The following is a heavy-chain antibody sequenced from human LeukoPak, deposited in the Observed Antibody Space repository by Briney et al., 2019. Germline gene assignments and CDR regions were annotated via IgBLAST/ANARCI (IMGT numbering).Heavy chain of an antibody. CDR3: ARDRTGRNTAQDDY. CDR1: GGSISSTNW. J-gene: IGHJ4*02. CDR2: IYHSGST. D-gene: IGHD5-18*01. Sequence: SGTLSLTCAVSGGSISSTNWWSWVRQPPGKGLEWIGEIYHSGSTNYNPSLKSRVTISVDKSKNQFSLKLSSVTAADTAVYYCARDRTGRNTAQDDYWGQGTLVTVSS. V-gene: IGHV4-4*02.